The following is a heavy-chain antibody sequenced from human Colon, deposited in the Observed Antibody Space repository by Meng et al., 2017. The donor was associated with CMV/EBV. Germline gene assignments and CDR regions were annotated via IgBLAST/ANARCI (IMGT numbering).Heavy chain of an antibody. D-gene: IGHD4-11*01. CDR2: INHSGST. J-gene: IGHJ6*02. V-gene: IGHV4-34*01. CDR3: ARECGIAYSNYVRFYYYGMDV. CDR1: GGSFSGYY. Sequence: SETLSLTCAVYGGSFSGYYWSWIRQPPGKGLEWIGEINHSGSTYYNPSLKSRVTISVDTSKNQFSLKLSSVTAADTAVYYCARECGIAYSNYVRFYYYGMDVWGQGTTVTVSS.